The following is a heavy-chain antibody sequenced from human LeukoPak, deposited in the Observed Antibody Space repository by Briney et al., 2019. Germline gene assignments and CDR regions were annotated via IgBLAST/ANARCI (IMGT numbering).Heavy chain of an antibody. CDR1: GYTFTGYY. CDR2: INPNSGGT. CDR3: AGVYSSGWYFDY. Sequence: ASVKVSCKASGYTFTGYYMHWVRQAPGQGLEWMGWINPNSGGTNYAQKFQGRVTMTRDTSISTAYMELSRLRSDDTAVYYCAGVYSSGWYFDYWDQGTLVTVSS. D-gene: IGHD6-19*01. V-gene: IGHV1-2*02. J-gene: IGHJ4*02.